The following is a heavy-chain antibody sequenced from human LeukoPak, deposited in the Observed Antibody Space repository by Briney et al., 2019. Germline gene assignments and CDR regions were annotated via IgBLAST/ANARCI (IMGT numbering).Heavy chain of an antibody. CDR1: GFTFSSYA. V-gene: IGHV3-23*01. CDR3: AKGSYYDSSGSFYFDY. CDR2: VSGSGDNT. D-gene: IGHD3-22*01. J-gene: IGHJ4*02. Sequence: GGSLRLPCAASGFTFSSYAMSWVHQASGKALEWVSGVSGSGDNTYYADSVKGRFTISRDNSKNTLYVQVNSLGTEDTAAYYCAKGSYYDSSGSFYFDYWGQGTLVTVSS.